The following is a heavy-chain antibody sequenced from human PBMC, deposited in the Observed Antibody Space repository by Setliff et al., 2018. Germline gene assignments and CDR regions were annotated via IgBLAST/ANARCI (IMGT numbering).Heavy chain of an antibody. CDR2: IYSGGTT. CDR1: GFTVSINY. V-gene: IGHV3-53*01. Sequence: LRLSCAASGFTVSINYMSWVRQAPGKGLEWISVIYSGGTTYYADSVKGRFTISRDNSKNTLDLQMNSLRVEDTAVYYCARELRSGHWYFDLWGRGTLVTVSS. D-gene: IGHD6-25*01. J-gene: IGHJ2*01. CDR3: ARELRSGHWYFDL.